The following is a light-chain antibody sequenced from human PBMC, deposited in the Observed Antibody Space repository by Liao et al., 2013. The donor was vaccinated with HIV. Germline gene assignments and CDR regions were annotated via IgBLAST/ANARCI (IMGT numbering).Light chain of an antibody. J-gene: IGLJ3*02. Sequence: SYELTQSPSVSVAPGETARIACGGNNVGSKYVHWYQQKPGQAPVLVIFSNTDRPSGIPERFSGSNSGNKATLTIRGTQVLDEGDYYCQAWDSISADVVFGGGTKLTVL. CDR2: SNT. V-gene: IGLV3-21*01. CDR3: QAWDSISADVV. CDR1: NVGSKY.